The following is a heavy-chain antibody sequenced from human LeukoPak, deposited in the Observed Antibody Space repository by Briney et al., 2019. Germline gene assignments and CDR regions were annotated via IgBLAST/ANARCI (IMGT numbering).Heavy chain of an antibody. Sequence: GGSLRLSCAASGFTFSSYAMHWVRQAPGKGLEWVAVISYDGGNKYYADSVKGRFTISRDNSKNTLYLQMNSLRAEDTAVYYCARADDDYGAFDYWGQGTLVTVSS. V-gene: IGHV3-30-3*01. CDR1: GFTFSSYA. J-gene: IGHJ4*02. CDR2: ISYDGGNK. CDR3: ARADDDYGAFDY. D-gene: IGHD4-17*01.